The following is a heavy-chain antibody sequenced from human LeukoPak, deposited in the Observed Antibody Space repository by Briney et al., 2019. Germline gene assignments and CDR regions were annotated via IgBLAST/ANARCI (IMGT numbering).Heavy chain of an antibody. J-gene: IGHJ6*03. CDR3: ARAHSSSRSRYYYYYMDV. Sequence: SETLSLTCTVSGYSISSGYYWGWIRQPPGKGLEWIGSIYHSGSTYYNPSLKSRVTISVDTSKNQFSLKLNSMTAADTAVYYCARAHSSSRSRYYYYYMDVWGKGTTVTVSS. CDR1: GYSISSGYY. V-gene: IGHV4-38-2*02. D-gene: IGHD6-6*01. CDR2: IYHSGST.